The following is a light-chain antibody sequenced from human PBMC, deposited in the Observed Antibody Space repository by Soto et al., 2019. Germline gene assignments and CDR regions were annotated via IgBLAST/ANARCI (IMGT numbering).Light chain of an antibody. CDR1: QSIDNRF. CDR2: ATS. Sequence: EVELTQSPGTLSLSPGARATLSCRASQSIDNRFLAWYQEKRGQAPRLLIYATSNRASGIPDRFSGSGSGTDFTLAISRLEPEDIAVYYCHHYGSPYTFGPGTKVDVK. J-gene: IGKJ3*01. CDR3: HHYGSPYT. V-gene: IGKV3-20*01.